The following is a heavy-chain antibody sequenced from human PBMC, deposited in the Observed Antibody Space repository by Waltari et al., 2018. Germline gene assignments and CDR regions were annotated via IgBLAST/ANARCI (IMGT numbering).Heavy chain of an antibody. D-gene: IGHD2-15*01. CDR3: ARGSAGKPLDN. J-gene: IGHJ4*02. CDR1: GFTFSRNG. V-gene: IGHV3-30*03. Sequence: QVRLAESGGGMVQSGGSLRLSCEASGFTFSRNGLHWVRQAPGKGLEWVAFITYDGGRKFYSDSLKGRFTISRDNSKDILFLDMNNLRRDDTAVYFCARGSAGKPLDNWGQGALVTVSS. CDR2: ITYDGGRK.